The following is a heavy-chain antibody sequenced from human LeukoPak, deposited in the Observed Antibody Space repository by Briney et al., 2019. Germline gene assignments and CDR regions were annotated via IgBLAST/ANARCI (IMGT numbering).Heavy chain of an antibody. CDR1: GYTFTGYY. CDR2: INPNSGGT. Sequence: GASVKVSCKASGYTFTGYYMHWVRQAPGQGLEWMGWINPNSGGTNYAQKFQGRVTMTRDTSISTAYMELSRLRSDDTAVYYCASYSSGWYRGGFFDYWGQGTLVTVSS. D-gene: IGHD6-19*01. J-gene: IGHJ4*02. CDR3: ASYSSGWYRGGFFDY. V-gene: IGHV1-2*02.